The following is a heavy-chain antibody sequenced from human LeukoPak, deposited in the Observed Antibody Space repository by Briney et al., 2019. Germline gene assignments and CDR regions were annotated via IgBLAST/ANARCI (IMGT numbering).Heavy chain of an antibody. CDR1: GGSFSGYY. D-gene: IGHD3-10*01. CDR3: ATDQGQFGDPSFDY. Sequence: PSETLSLTCAVYGGSFSGYYWSWIRQPPGKGLEWIGEINHSGSTNYNPSLKSRVTILVDTSKNQFSLKLSSVTAADTAVYYCATDQGQFGDPSFDYWGQGTLVTVSS. V-gene: IGHV4-34*01. CDR2: INHSGST. J-gene: IGHJ4*02.